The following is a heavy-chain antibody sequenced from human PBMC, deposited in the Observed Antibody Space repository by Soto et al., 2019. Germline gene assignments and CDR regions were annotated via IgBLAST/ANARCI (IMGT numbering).Heavy chain of an antibody. J-gene: IGHJ5*02. D-gene: IGHD6-13*01. CDR1: GGSVSSYY. CDR2: IYYSGST. CDR3: AGSDSSSWYLSFDP. Sequence: PSETLSLTCTVSGGSVSSYYWSWIRQPPGKGLEWIGYIYYSGSTNYNPSLKSRVTISVDTSKNQFSLKLSSVTAADTAVYYCAGSDSSSWYLSFDPWGQGTLVTVSS. V-gene: IGHV4-59*02.